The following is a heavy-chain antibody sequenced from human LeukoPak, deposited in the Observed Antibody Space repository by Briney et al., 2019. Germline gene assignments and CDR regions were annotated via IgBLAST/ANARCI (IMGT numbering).Heavy chain of an antibody. V-gene: IGHV3-64D*06. CDR1: GFTFSSYA. CDR2: ISSNGGST. CDR3: VKGLSYYDSSGYWG. D-gene: IGHD3-22*01. J-gene: IGHJ4*02. Sequence: PGGSLRLSCSASGFTFSSYAMHWVRQAPGKELEYVSAISSNGGSTYYADSVKGRFTISRDNSKNTLYLQMSSLRAEDTAVYYCVKGLSYYDSSGYWGWGQGTLVTVSS.